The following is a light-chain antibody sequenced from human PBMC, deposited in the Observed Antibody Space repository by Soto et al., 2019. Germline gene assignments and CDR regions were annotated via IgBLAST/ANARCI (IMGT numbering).Light chain of an antibody. V-gene: IGKV1-39*01. CDR2: AAS. J-gene: IGKJ1*01. CDR1: QSISNH. CDR3: QQSYSSPPT. Sequence: DIQMTQSPSSLSASVEDRVIITCRASQSISNHLNWYQQKPGKAPKLLIFAASSLQSGVPSRFSGSRSGPDFNLTISSLQPEDFATYYCQQSYSSPPTFGQGTKVEIK.